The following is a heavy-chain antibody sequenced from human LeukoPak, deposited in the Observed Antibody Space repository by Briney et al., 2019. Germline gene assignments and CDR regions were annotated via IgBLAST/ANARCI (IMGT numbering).Heavy chain of an antibody. J-gene: IGHJ4*02. CDR1: GFTFSSYE. V-gene: IGHV3-48*03. D-gene: IGHD4-17*01. CDR3: ARGEDYGTNSFDY. CDR2: ITTSGRTI. Sequence: GGSLRLSCAASGFTFSSYEMNWVRQAPGKGLEWVSYITTSGRTIFYADSVKGRFTISRDNAKNSLYLQMNSLRAEDTAVYYCARGEDYGTNSFDYWGQGTLVTVSS.